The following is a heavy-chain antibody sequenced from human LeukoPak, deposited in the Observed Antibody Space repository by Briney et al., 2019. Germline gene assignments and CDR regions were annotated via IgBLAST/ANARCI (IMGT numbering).Heavy chain of an antibody. Sequence: GGSLRLSCAASGFTFSDYRMNWVRQAPGKGLEWVSSISGSSTNIYYADSVKGRFTISRDNAKNSVYLQMNSLRVEDTAEYYCARCSGSYPKWYFDLWGRGTLVTVSS. D-gene: IGHD1-26*01. CDR2: ISGSSTNI. CDR3: ARCSGSYPKWYFDL. J-gene: IGHJ2*01. V-gene: IGHV3-21*04. CDR1: GFTFSDYR.